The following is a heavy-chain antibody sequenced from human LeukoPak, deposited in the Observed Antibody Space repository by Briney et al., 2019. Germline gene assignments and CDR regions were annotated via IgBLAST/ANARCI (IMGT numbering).Heavy chain of an antibody. J-gene: IGHJ5*02. Sequence: GGSLRLSCAASGFTFSSYSMNWVRQAPGKGLEWVSFISSSSSYIYYADSVKGRFTISRDNAKNSLYLQMNSLRAEDTAVYYCARVDFWSFDPWGQGTLVTVSS. CDR1: GFTFSSYS. CDR3: ARVDFWSFDP. V-gene: IGHV3-21*01. CDR2: ISSSSSYI. D-gene: IGHD3-3*01.